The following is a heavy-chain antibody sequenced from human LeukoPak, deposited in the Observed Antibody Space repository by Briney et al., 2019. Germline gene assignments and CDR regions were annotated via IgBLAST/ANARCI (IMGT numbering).Heavy chain of an antibody. Sequence: PSETLSLTCAVYGGSFSSYYWGWIRQPPGKGLEWIGSIYYSGNTYYNPSLKSRVTISVDTSKNQFSLKLSSVTAADTAVYYCARASCSGGSCYSSYYYYMDVWGKGTTVTVSS. CDR1: GGSFSSYY. V-gene: IGHV4-39*07. CDR2: IYYSGNT. D-gene: IGHD2-15*01. J-gene: IGHJ6*03. CDR3: ARASCSGGSCYSSYYYYMDV.